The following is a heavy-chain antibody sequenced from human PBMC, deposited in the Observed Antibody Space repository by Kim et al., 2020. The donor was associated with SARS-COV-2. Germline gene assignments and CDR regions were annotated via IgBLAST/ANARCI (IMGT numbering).Heavy chain of an antibody. CDR2: IYSDGST. D-gene: IGHD5-12*01. CDR1: GFTVSSNF. CDR3: VTLRAWDGYNAGY. V-gene: IGHV3-66*02. J-gene: IGHJ4*02. Sequence: GGSLRLSCAASGFTVSSNFMNWVRQAPGKGLECVSLIYSDGSTYYSDSVKSRFTISRDNTKNTVYVQMNSLRVDDTAVYYCVTLRAWDGYNAGYWGQGTLVTVSS.